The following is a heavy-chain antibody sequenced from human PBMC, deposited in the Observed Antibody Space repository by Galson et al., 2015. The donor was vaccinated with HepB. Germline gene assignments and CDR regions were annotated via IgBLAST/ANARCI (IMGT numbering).Heavy chain of an antibody. CDR3: VRQKLEKGYGMDV. V-gene: IGHV3-64D*06. J-gene: IGHJ6*02. CDR1: GFTFSNYA. D-gene: IGHD6-6*01. CDR2: ISSTGGNT. Sequence: SLRLSCAASGFTFSNYAKHWVRQAPGKGLEFVSAISSTGGNTYYADSVKGRFTISRDNSKNKLYLQMSSLRAEDTAMYYCVRQKLEKGYGMDVWGQGATVTVSS.